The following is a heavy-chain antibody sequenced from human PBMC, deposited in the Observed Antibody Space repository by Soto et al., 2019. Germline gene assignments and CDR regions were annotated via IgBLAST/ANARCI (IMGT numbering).Heavy chain of an antibody. CDR2: IDPDGSTT. D-gene: IGHD4-17*01. J-gene: IGHJ4*02. CDR1: GFTFSSYW. Sequence: QPGGSLRLSCAASGFTFSSYWMHWVRQAPGMGLMWVSRIDPDGSTTTYADSVKGRFTISRDNAKNTLYLQMNSLRVDDTAVDYCASGATTGWAQGTLVTVSS. CDR3: ASGATTG. V-gene: IGHV3-74*03.